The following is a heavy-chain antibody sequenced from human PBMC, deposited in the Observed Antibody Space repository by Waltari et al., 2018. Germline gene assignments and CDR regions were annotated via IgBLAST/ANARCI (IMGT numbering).Heavy chain of an antibody. CDR1: GDSMSSTDW. D-gene: IGHD1-1*01. Sequence: QLQLQESGPGLVKPSGTMSLTCAVSGDSMSSTDWLIGVRQSPGKGLEWIGQVQRSGRPNYTPSFASRLTISIDTSTNHFSLKVTSATAADTAVYFCARDRGRGIYLDSWGQGTLVTVSP. CDR3: ARDRGRGIYLDS. V-gene: IGHV4-4*02. J-gene: IGHJ4*02. CDR2: VQRSGRP.